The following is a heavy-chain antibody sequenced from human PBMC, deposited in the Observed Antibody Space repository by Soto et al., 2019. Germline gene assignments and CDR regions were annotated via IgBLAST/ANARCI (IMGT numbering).Heavy chain of an antibody. CDR2: INHSGST. J-gene: IGHJ4*02. CDR3: ARVDSSGWYAY. Sequence: QVQLQQWGAGLLKPSETLSLTCAVYGGSFSGYYWSWIRQPPGKGREWIGEINHSGSTNYNPSLKSRVTISVDTSKNQFSLKLSSVTAADTAVYDCARVDSSGWYAYWGQGTLGTVSS. D-gene: IGHD6-19*01. CDR1: GGSFSGYY. V-gene: IGHV4-34*01.